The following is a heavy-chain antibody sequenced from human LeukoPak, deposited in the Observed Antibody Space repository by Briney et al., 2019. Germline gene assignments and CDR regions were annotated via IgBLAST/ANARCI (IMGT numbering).Heavy chain of an antibody. CDR1: GYTFTTYH. CDR2: MNSYSGDR. CDR3: ARTTSLTASGYDY. Sequence: ASVKVSCKTSGYTFTTYHINWVRQATGQGLEWLGWMNSYSGDRGYAQKFQGRLSITSATSISTAYMELSSLRSDDTAVYFCARTTSLTASGYDYWGQGTLVTVSS. J-gene: IGHJ4*02. D-gene: IGHD4-17*01. V-gene: IGHV1-8*03.